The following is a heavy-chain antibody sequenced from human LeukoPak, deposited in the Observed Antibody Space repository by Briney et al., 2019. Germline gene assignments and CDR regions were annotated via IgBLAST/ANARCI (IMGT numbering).Heavy chain of an antibody. J-gene: IGHJ6*03. CDR3: ASGSGSYRTPFYYMDV. V-gene: IGHV3-53*01. Sequence: GGSLRLSCVASGFTVSSNYVSWVRQAPGKGLEWVSVIYSGGSTYYADSVKGRFTISRDNSKNTLYLQMNSLRAEDTAVYYCASGSGSYRTPFYYMDVWGKGTTVTVSS. CDR1: GFTVSSNY. D-gene: IGHD3-10*01. CDR2: IYSGGST.